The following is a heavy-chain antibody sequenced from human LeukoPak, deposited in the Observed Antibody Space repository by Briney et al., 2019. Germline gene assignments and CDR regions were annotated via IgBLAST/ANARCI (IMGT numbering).Heavy chain of an antibody. V-gene: IGHV3-49*04. D-gene: IGHD5-12*01. CDR3: RSGYDPLLGPFDY. CDR1: GFTFGDYA. J-gene: IGHJ4*02. Sequence: GGSLRLSCTASGFTFGDYAMSWVRQAPGKGLEWVGFIRSKAYGGTTEYAASVKGRFTISRDDSKSIAYLQMNSLKTEDTAVYYCRSGYDPLLGPFDYWGQGTLVTVSS. CDR2: IRSKAYGGTT.